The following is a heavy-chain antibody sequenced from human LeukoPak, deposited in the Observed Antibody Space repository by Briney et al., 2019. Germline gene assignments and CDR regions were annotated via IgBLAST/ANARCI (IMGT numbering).Heavy chain of an antibody. D-gene: IGHD3-10*01. CDR2: INSDGSST. J-gene: IGHJ4*02. CDR3: ARGRRPHYYGSGSHFDY. Sequence: GGSLRLSCAASGFTFSSYWMHWVRQAPGKGLVWVSRINSDGSSTSYADSVKGRFTISRDNAKNTLYLQMNSLRAEDTAVYYCARGRRPHYYGSGSHFDYWGQGTLVTVSS. V-gene: IGHV3-74*01. CDR1: GFTFSSYW.